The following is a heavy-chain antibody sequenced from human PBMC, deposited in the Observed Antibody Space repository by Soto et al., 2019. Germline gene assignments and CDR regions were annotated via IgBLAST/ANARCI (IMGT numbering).Heavy chain of an antibody. CDR1: GFTFSSYG. CDR3: AKGHSSGHYYYYGMDV. D-gene: IGHD6-25*01. CDR2: ISYDGSNK. J-gene: IGHJ6*02. Sequence: PGGSLRLSCAASGFTFSSYGMHWVRQAPGKGLEWVAVISYDGSNKYYADSVKGRFTISRDNSKNTLYLQMNSLRAEDTAVYYCAKGHSSGHYYYYGMDVWGQGTTVTVSS. V-gene: IGHV3-30*18.